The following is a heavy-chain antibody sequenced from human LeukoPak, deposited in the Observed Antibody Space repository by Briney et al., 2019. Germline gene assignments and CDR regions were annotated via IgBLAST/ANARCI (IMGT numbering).Heavy chain of an antibody. V-gene: IGHV3-74*01. Sequence: PGGSLRLSCAASGFTVSNDYMSWVRQAPGKGLVWVSRMSSGRSTSYADSVKGRFTISRDDAKNTLYLQMNSLRDEDTAVYYCARYGMGSDTNWGQGTQVTVSS. CDR2: MSSGRST. CDR1: GFTVSNDY. CDR3: ARYGMGSDTN. J-gene: IGHJ4*02. D-gene: IGHD3-10*01.